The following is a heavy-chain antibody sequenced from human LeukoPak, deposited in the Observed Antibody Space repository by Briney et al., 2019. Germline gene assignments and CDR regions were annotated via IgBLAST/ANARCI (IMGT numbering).Heavy chain of an antibody. CDR2: INHSGST. J-gene: IGHJ4*02. D-gene: IGHD2/OR15-2a*01. CDR1: GGSFSGYY. Sequence: KASETLSLTCAVCGGSFSGYYWSWIRQPPGKGLEWIGEINHSGSTNYNPSLKSRVTISVDTSKNQFSLKLSSVTAADTAVYYCARRGLYGLIYWGQETLVTVSS. V-gene: IGHV4-34*01. CDR3: ARRGLYGLIY.